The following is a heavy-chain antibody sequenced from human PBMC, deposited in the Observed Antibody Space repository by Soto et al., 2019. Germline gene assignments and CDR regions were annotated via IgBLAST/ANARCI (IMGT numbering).Heavy chain of an antibody. Sequence: SETLSLTCTVSGGSISSYYWSWIRQPPGKGLEWIGYIYYSGSTNYNPSLRSRVTISVDTSKNQFSLKLSSVTAADTAVYYCARDVAMGEDYYGMDVWGQGTTVTVS. CDR2: IYYSGST. CDR1: GGSISSYY. V-gene: IGHV4-59*01. J-gene: IGHJ6*02. CDR3: ARDVAMGEDYYGMDV. D-gene: IGHD3-16*01.